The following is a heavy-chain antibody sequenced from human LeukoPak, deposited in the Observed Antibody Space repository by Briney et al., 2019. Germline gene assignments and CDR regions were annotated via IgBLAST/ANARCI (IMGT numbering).Heavy chain of an antibody. D-gene: IGHD3-16*01. CDR2: IYYSGST. Sequence: SETLSLTCSVSGGSISSYYWSWIRQPPGKGLEWIGHIYYSGSTNYNPSLKSRVTISVDTSKNQFSLKLSSVTAADTAVYYCARGGGSWFDPWGQGTLVTVSS. CDR3: ARGGGSWFDP. J-gene: IGHJ5*02. CDR1: GGSISSYY. V-gene: IGHV4-59*01.